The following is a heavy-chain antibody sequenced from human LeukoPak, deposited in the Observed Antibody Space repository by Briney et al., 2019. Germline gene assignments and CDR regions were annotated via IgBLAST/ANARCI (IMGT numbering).Heavy chain of an antibody. J-gene: IGHJ4*02. CDR2: VTGSGGDT. D-gene: IGHD3-10*01. CDR3: AKGSRDSRPYYFDF. V-gene: IGHV3-23*01. Sequence: GGSLRLSCAASGLTFNSYAMSWVRQAPGKVLEWVSAVTGSGGDTYHADSVKGRFTISRDNSKNTLYLQMNSLRAEDTAVYYCAKGSRDSRPYYFDFWGQGTLVAVSS. CDR1: GLTFNSYA.